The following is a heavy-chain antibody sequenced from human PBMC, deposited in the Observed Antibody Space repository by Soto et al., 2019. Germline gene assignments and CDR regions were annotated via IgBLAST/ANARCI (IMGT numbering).Heavy chain of an antibody. CDR2: INPNSGGT. J-gene: IGHJ6*02. D-gene: IGHD6-19*01. V-gene: IGHV1-2*02. CDR1: GYTFTGYY. Sequence: ASVKVSCKASGYTFTGYYMHWVRQAPGQGLEWMGWINPNSGGTNYAQKFQGRVTMTRDTSISTAYMELSRLRSDDTAVYYCAREDSSGSYYYYSGMDVWGQGTTVTVSS. CDR3: AREDSSGSYYYYSGMDV.